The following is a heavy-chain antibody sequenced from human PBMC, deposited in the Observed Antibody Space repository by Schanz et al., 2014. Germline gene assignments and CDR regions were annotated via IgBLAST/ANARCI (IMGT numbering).Heavy chain of an antibody. J-gene: IGHJ4*02. Sequence: VQLEQSGAEVKKPGSSVKVSCKASGGTFSTYPINWLRQAPGQGLEWLGWMNPNSGNPGFAQKFRGRVTMTRNTSMSTAYIELHILTSEDTAVYYCARGRTFDYWGQGTLVNVSS. CDR3: ARGRTFDY. CDR2: MNPNSGNP. CDR1: GGTFSTYP. V-gene: IGHV1-8*02.